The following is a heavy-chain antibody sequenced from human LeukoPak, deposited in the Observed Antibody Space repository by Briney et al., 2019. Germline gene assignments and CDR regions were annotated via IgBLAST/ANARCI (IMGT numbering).Heavy chain of an antibody. CDR3: ARGGYSYGHDAFDI. J-gene: IGHJ3*02. V-gene: IGHV4-30-2*01. D-gene: IGHD5-18*01. CDR2: IYHSGST. CDR1: GGSISSGGYS. Sequence: KPSETLSLTCAVSGGSISSGGYSWSWIRQPPGKGLEWIGYIYHSGSTYYNPSLKSRVTISVDRSKNQFSLKLSSVTAADTAVYYCARGGYSYGHDAFDIWGQGTMVTASS.